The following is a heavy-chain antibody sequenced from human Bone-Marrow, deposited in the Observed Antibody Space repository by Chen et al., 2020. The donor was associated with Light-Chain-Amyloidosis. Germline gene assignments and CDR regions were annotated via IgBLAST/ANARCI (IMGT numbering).Heavy chain of an antibody. CDR3: ARAGDGSYYYMDV. V-gene: IGHV4-39*01. D-gene: IGHD7-27*01. CDR2: IYYSGST. Sequence: QLQLQESGPGLVKPSETLSLTCTVSGGSISSRSYYCGWIRQPPGKGLEWIGSIYYSGSTYYNPSLKSRVTISVDTSKNQFSLKLSSVTAADTAVYYCARAGDGSYYYMDVWGKGTTVTVSS. J-gene: IGHJ6*03. CDR1: GGSISSRSYY.